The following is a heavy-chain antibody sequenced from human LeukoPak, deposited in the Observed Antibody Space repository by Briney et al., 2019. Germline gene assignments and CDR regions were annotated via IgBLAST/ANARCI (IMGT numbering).Heavy chain of an antibody. D-gene: IGHD4-17*01. V-gene: IGHV4-59*11. CDR1: DDSFSSLY. J-gene: IGHJ3*02. Sequence: SETLSLTCAVCDDSFSSLYWTWIRQPPGKGLEWCGYIPYIESTNYKPSLNRRATISIDSSKNQFSLKLTSVTAADTAVYFCARDGVTVTKGFYIWGQGTMVSVSS. CDR3: ARDGVTVTKGFYI. CDR2: IPYIEST.